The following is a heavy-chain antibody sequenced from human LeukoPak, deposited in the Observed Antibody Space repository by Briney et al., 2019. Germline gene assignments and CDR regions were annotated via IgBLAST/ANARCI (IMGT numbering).Heavy chain of an antibody. D-gene: IGHD3-10*01. CDR2: INPSGGST. Sequence: GASVKVSCKASGYTFTSYYMHWVRQAPGQGLEWMGIINPSGGSTSYAQKFQGRVTMTRDTSTSTVYMELSSLRAEDTAVYYCASRGHVGSGTYSPYDYWGQGTLVTVSS. CDR1: GYTFTSYY. CDR3: ASRGHVGSGTYSPYDY. V-gene: IGHV1-46*01. J-gene: IGHJ4*02.